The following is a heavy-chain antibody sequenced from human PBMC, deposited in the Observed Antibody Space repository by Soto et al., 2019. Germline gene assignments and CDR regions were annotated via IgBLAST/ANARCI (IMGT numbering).Heavy chain of an antibody. CDR1: GFSLSTNAVG. D-gene: IGHD2-2*01. V-gene: IGHV2-5*01. J-gene: IGHJ4*02. CDR2: IYWNDDK. Sequence: SGPTLVNPTQTLTLTCTFSGFSLSTNAVGVGWIRQPPGKALEWLALIYWNDDKRYNSSLKSRLTITKDTSNNQVVLTMTDMDPVDTATYYCAHRPLTSSHDPFDYWGQGTLVTVSS. CDR3: AHRPLTSSHDPFDY.